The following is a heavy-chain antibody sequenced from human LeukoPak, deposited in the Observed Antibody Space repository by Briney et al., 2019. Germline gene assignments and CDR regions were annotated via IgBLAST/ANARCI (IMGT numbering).Heavy chain of an antibody. Sequence: SVKVSCKASGGTFRTFAISWVRQAPGQGLEWMGGIIPIFGIPDSAQKFQGRLTITADESTTTAYMELSSLRSDDTAIYYCGLSGNYYYYYMDVWGKGTTATISS. CDR2: IIPIFGIP. CDR1: GGTFRTFA. V-gene: IGHV1-69*01. CDR3: GLSGNYYYYYMDV. D-gene: IGHD6-25*01. J-gene: IGHJ6*03.